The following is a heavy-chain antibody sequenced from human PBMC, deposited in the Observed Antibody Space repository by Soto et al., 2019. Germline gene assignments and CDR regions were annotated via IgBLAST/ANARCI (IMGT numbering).Heavy chain of an antibody. CDR2: ISNDGTNK. CDR1: GFTFSNCA. CDR3: AAAFLAAEIDF. D-gene: IGHD6-13*01. V-gene: IGHV3-30-3*01. Sequence: GGSLRLSCAASGFTFSNCAMHLIRQAPGKGLEWVALISNDGTNKYYADSVKGRLTISRDNSKSILYLQMNSLRAEDTALYYCAAAFLAAEIDFWGHGTLVTVSS. J-gene: IGHJ4*01.